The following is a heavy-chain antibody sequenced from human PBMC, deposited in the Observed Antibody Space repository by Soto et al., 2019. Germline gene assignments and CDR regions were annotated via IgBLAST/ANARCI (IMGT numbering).Heavy chain of an antibody. Sequence: GGPLRLSCAAYGFTVSSYSMNWVRQAPGKGLEWDSSISSSSYIYYVDSVKGRFTISRDNGKNSLYLQMNSLRAEDKAVYYCAGCRTGWGNGGQGTRVTVSS. CDR1: GFTVSSYS. D-gene: IGHD3-16*01. CDR2: ISSSSYI. V-gene: IGHV3-21*01. J-gene: IGHJ4*02. CDR3: AGCRTGWGN.